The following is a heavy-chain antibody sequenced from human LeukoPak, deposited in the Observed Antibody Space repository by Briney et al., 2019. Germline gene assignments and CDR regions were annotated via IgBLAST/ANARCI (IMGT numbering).Heavy chain of an antibody. CDR3: ATTQMTTVTTGHWFDP. CDR2: FDPEDGET. V-gene: IGHV1-24*01. D-gene: IGHD4-17*01. J-gene: IGHJ5*02. Sequence: ASVMVSCKVSGYTLTELSMHWVRQAPGKGLEWMGGFDPEDGETIYAQKFQGRVTMTEDTSTDTAYMELSSLRSEDTAVYYCATTQMTTVTTGHWFDPWGQGTLVTVSS. CDR1: GYTLTELS.